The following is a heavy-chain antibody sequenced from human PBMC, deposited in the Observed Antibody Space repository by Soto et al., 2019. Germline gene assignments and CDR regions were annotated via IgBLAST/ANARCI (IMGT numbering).Heavy chain of an antibody. J-gene: IGHJ5*02. CDR1: GFTFSTYE. Sequence: LGGSLRLSCATSGFTFSTYEMNWVRQAPGKGLEWLSYISSRHYTMYYADSVKGRFTISRDNARSLLYLQMNSLRVEDTGIYYCARETSGGKALGPSGQGQLVTVSS. CDR3: ARETSGGKALGP. CDR2: ISSRHYTM. V-gene: IGHV3-48*03. D-gene: IGHD2-15*01.